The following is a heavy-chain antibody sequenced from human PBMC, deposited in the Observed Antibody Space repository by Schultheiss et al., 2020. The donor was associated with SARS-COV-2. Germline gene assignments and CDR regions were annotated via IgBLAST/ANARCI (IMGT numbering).Heavy chain of an antibody. D-gene: IGHD3-10*01. CDR2: IKQDGSEK. CDR3: ARAVTMVQGVPFDY. CDR1: GFTFSSYW. Sequence: GGSLRLSCAASGFTFSSYWMSWVRQAPGKGLEWVANIKQDGSEKYYVDSVKGRFTISRDNAKNSLYLQMNSLRAEDTAVYYCARAVTMVQGVPFDYWGQGTLVTVSS. J-gene: IGHJ4*02. V-gene: IGHV3-7*03.